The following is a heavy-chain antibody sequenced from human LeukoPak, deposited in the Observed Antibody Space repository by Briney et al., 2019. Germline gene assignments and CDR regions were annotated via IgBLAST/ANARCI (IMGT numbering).Heavy chain of an antibody. CDR3: ARGFFNFED. J-gene: IGHJ4*02. Sequence: GGSLRLSCAASGFSVSGYYMSWVRQAPGRGLEWVSVIYSGGDTSYADSVKGRFTVSKDNAKNTVDLHMNGLRPEDTAFYYCARGFFNFEDWGRGTLVTVSS. D-gene: IGHD3-3*01. CDR1: GFSVSGYY. V-gene: IGHV3-66*02. CDR2: IYSGGDT.